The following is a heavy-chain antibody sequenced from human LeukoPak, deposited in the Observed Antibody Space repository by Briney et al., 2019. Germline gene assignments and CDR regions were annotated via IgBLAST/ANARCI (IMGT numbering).Heavy chain of an antibody. D-gene: IGHD6-13*01. J-gene: IGHJ6*02. Sequence: GGSLRLSCAASGFTFSSYWMSWVRQAPGKGLEWVANIKQDGSEKYYVDPVKGRFTISRDNAKNSLYLQMNSLRAEDTAVYYCATAKYSSSWYISYYYYGMDVWGQGTTVTVSS. CDR1: GFTFSSYW. V-gene: IGHV3-7*03. CDR2: IKQDGSEK. CDR3: ATAKYSSSWYISYYYYGMDV.